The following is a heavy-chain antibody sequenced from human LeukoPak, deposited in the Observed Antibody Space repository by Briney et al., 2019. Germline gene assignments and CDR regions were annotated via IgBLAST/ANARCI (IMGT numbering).Heavy chain of an antibody. CDR3: ARWNGDYRAFDL. J-gene: IGHJ3*01. Sequence: GGSLRLSCATSGFSLSLSNYGMHWVRQAPGKGLEWVAVMSYDGSLKYYADSVKGRFTISRDTSEKTLFLQMSSLRAEDTGVYSCARWNGDYRAFDLWGQGTMVSVSS. D-gene: IGHD4-17*01. CDR2: MSYDGSLK. CDR1: GFSLSLSNYG. V-gene: IGHV3-33*01.